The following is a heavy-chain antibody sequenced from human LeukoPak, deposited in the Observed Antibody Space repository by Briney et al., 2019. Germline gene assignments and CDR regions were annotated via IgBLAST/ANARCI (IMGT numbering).Heavy chain of an antibody. Sequence: GGSLRLSCAASGFTFSSYGMHWVRQAPGKGLEWVAFIRYDGSNKYYADSVKGRFTISRDNSKNTLYLQMNSLRAEDTAVYYCAKERTYYYDSSEEGFDYWGQGTLVTVSS. CDR1: GFTFSSYG. CDR3: AKERTYYYDSSEEGFDY. D-gene: IGHD3-22*01. V-gene: IGHV3-30*02. J-gene: IGHJ4*02. CDR2: IRYDGSNK.